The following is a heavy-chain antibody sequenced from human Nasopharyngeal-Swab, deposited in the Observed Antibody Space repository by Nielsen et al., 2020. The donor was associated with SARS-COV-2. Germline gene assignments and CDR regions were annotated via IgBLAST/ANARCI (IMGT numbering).Heavy chain of an antibody. CDR3: ASQRYDFGVVTPTYYYGMDV. J-gene: IGHJ6*02. CDR1: GGTFSSYA. V-gene: IGHV1-69*13. Sequence: SVKVSCKASGGTFSSYAISWVRQAPGQGLEWRGGIIPIFGTANYAQKFQGRVTITADESTSTAYMELSSLRSEDTAVYYCASQRYDFGVVTPTYYYGMDVWGQGTTVTVSS. CDR2: IIPIFGTA. D-gene: IGHD3-3*01.